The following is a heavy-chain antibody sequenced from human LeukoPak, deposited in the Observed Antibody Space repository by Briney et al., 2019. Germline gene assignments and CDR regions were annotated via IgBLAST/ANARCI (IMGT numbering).Heavy chain of an antibody. CDR3: ARYSSSSGHDFDY. Sequence: SETLSLTCTVSGGSISSYYWSWIRQPPGKGLEWIAYISDIGSINYNPSLKSRVTISVDTSKNQFSLKLSSVTAADTAVYYCARYSSSSGHDFDYWGQGTLVTVSS. CDR1: GGSISSYY. V-gene: IGHV4-59*12. J-gene: IGHJ4*02. D-gene: IGHD6-6*01. CDR2: ISDIGSI.